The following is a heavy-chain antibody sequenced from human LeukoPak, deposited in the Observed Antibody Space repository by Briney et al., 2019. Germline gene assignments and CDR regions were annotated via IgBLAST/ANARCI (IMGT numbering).Heavy chain of an antibody. J-gene: IGHJ4*02. CDR1: GFTFSSYW. CDR3: AKDTKWSGYGHFDY. Sequence: PGGSVRLSCAVSGFTFSSYWMSWVRQAPGKGLEWVANIKQDGSEKYYVDSVKGRFTISRDNAKNSLYLQMNSLRAEDTALYYCAKDTKWSGYGHFDYWGQGTLVTVSS. CDR2: IKQDGSEK. V-gene: IGHV3-7*03. D-gene: IGHD5-12*01.